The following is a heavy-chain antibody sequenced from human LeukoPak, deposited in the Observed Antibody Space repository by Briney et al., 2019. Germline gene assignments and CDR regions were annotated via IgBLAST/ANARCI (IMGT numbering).Heavy chain of an antibody. Sequence: QASETLSLTCAVYGGSFSGYYWSWIRQPPGKGLGWIGEINHSGSTNYNPSLKSRVTISVDTSKNQFSLKLSSVTAADTAVYYCARVYDSSGYYLDYWGQGTLVTVSS. D-gene: IGHD3-22*01. J-gene: IGHJ4*02. V-gene: IGHV4-34*01. CDR3: ARVYDSSGYYLDY. CDR2: INHSGST. CDR1: GGSFSGYY.